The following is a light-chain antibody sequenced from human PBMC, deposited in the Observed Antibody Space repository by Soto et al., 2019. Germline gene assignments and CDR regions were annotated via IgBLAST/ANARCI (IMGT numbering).Light chain of an antibody. Sequence: EIVMTQSPVTLSVSPGERATLSCRASQSVGSNLAWYQQKPGQAPRLLLYGASTRATGIPGRFSGSGSGTEFTLTITSLQSEDFAVYCCQQHNYWLSFGQGTKLEFK. CDR3: QQHNYWLS. CDR1: QSVGSN. V-gene: IGKV3-15*01. CDR2: GAS. J-gene: IGKJ2*01.